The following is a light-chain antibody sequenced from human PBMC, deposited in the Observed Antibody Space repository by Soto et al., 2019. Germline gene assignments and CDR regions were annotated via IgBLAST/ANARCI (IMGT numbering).Light chain of an antibody. CDR3: LLSFSGAFYV. J-gene: IGLJ1*01. V-gene: IGLV7-46*01. CDR1: TGAVTSGHS. CDR2: DTS. Sequence: QAVVTQEPSLTVSPGGTVTLTCGSSTGAVTSGHSPYWFQQKPGQAPRTLIYDTSSKHSWTPARFSGSLLGGKAALTLSCAQPEDEAGYYCLLSFSGAFYVFGTGTKLTVL.